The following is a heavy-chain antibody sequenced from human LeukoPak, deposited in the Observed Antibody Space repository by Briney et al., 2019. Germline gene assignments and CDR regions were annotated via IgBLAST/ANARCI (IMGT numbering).Heavy chain of an antibody. V-gene: IGHV1-8*01. Sequence: ASVKVSCKASGYTFTSYDINWVRQATGQGLEWMGWMNPNSGNTGYAQKFQGRVTMTRNIFISTAYMELSSLRSEDTAVYYCASQDYYYYGMDVWGQGTTVTVSS. J-gene: IGHJ6*02. CDR2: MNPNSGNT. CDR3: ASQDYYYYGMDV. CDR1: GYTFTSYD.